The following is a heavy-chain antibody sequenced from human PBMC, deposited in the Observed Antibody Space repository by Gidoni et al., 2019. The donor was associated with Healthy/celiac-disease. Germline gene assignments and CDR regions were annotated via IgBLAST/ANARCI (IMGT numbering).Heavy chain of an antibody. V-gene: IGHV1-2*02. CDR1: GYTFTGYY. CDR2: CNPNIGGT. CDR3: AYAQWGLVH. J-gene: IGHJ4*02. Sequence: QVKLEQSGAEGKKPGASVKVSCKASGYTFTGYYMHWVRQAPGQGLEWMGWCNPNIGGTNYAQKFQGRVTMTRDTSISTAYMELGRLRSDDTAGYYCAYAQWGLVHWGQGTLVTVSS. D-gene: IGHD1-26*01.